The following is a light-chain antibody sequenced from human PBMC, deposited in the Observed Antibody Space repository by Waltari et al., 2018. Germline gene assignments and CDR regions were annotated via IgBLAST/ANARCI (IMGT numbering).Light chain of an antibody. CDR2: GAS. Sequence: EIIMTQSPATLSLSPGERATLSCRASQSVTNNLAWYQQKPGQAPRLLLYGASTRATSIPARISGSGSGTEFTLTISSLQSEDFACYYCQQYNNWPLTFGGGTKVEIK. V-gene: IGKV3-15*01. J-gene: IGKJ4*01. CDR1: QSVTNN. CDR3: QQYNNWPLT.